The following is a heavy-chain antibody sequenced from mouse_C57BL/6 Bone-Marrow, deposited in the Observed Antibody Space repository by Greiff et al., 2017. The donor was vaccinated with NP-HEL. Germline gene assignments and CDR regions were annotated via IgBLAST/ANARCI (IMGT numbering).Heavy chain of an antibody. CDR2: INYDGSST. CDR1: GFTFSDYY. J-gene: IGHJ3*01. CDR3: ARDRDPFAY. Sequence: EVQRVESEGGLVQPGSSMKLSCTASGFTFSDYYMAWVRQVPEKGLEWVANINYDGSSTYYLDSLKSRFIISRDNAKNILYLQMSSLKSVDTATYYCARDRDPFAYWGQGTLVTVSA. V-gene: IGHV5-16*01.